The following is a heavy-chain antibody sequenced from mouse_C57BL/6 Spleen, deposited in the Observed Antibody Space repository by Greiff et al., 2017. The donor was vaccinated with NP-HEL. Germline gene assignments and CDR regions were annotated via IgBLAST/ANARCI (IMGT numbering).Heavy chain of an antibody. CDR2: IDPETGGT. D-gene: IGHD2-2*01. J-gene: IGHJ2*01. V-gene: IGHV1-15*01. CDR3: TRWGVTTKYYFDY. CDR1: GYTFTDYE. Sequence: QVQLQQSGAELVRPGASVTLSCKASGYTFTDYEMHWVKQTPVHGLEWIGAIDPETGGTAYNQKFKGKAILTADKSSSTAYMELRSLTSEDSAVYYCTRWGVTTKYYFDYWGQGTTLTVSS.